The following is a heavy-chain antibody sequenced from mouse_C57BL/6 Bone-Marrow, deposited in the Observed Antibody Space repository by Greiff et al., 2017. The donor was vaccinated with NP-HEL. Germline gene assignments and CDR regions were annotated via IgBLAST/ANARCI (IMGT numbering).Heavy chain of an antibody. CDR3: ARPNLHYYGTRDYAMDY. Sequence: EVQLVESGGDLVKPGGSLKLSCAASGFTFSSYGMSWVRQTPDKRLEWVATISSGGSYTYYPDSVKGRFTISRDNANNTLYLQMSSLKSEDTAMYYCARPNLHYYGTRDYAMDYWGQGTSVTVSS. CDR2: ISSGGSYT. D-gene: IGHD1-2*01. CDR1: GFTFSSYG. J-gene: IGHJ4*01. V-gene: IGHV5-6*01.